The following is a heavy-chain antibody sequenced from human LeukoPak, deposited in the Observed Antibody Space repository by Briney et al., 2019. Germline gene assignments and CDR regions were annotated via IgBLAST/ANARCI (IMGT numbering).Heavy chain of an antibody. J-gene: IGHJ6*03. D-gene: IGHD2-2*01. CDR2: IYYSGST. V-gene: IGHV4-59*08. CDR1: GGSISSYY. Sequence: KPSETLSLTCTVSGGSISSYYWSWIRQPPGKRLEWIGYIYYSGSTNYNPSLKSRVTISVDTSKNQFSLKLSSVTAADTAVYYCARQSCSSTSCPTGYYYYMDVWGKGTTVTVSS. CDR3: ARQSCSSTSCPTGYYYYMDV.